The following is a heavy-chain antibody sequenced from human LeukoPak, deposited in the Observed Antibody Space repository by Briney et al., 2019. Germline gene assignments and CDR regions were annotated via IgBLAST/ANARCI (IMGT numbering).Heavy chain of an antibody. D-gene: IGHD3-10*01. Sequence: SQTLSLTCAVSGGSISSGGYSWSWIRQPPGKGLEWIGYIYHSGSTYYNPSLKSRVTISVDRSKNQFSLKLSSVTAADTAVYYCARHYYGSGSYFVKTTHFDYWGQGTLVTVSS. J-gene: IGHJ4*02. CDR3: ARHYYGSGSYFVKTTHFDY. V-gene: IGHV4-30-2*01. CDR2: IYHSGST. CDR1: GGSISSGGYS.